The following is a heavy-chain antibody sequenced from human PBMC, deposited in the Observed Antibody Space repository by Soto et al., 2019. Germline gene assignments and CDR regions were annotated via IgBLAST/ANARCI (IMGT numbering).Heavy chain of an antibody. CDR3: ARAVVLTFTRFYDMDV. CDR2: LIPIFGTT. Sequence: QVQLVQSGAEVKTPGSSVKVSCKVSGGTFSSYSINWVRRAPGQGLEWMGRLIPIFGTTDYAQRFQGRVTFTADESTSTASMEVTNLTSEDMAVYYCARAVVLTFTRFYDMDVWGQGTTVTVSS. J-gene: IGHJ6*02. V-gene: IGHV1-69*18. CDR1: GGTFSSYS. D-gene: IGHD3-22*01.